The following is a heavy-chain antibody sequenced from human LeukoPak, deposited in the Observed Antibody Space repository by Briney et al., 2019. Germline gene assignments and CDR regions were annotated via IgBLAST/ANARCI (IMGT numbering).Heavy chain of an antibody. CDR1: GFTFSSYS. J-gene: IGHJ2*01. Sequence: GGSLRLSCAASGFTFSSYSMNWVRQAPGKGLEWVSYISSSSSTIYYADSVKGRFTISRDNAKNSLYLQMNSLRAEDTAVYYCARGVPSTISGWFFDLWGRGTLVTVSS. CDR2: ISSSSSTI. D-gene: IGHD2-2*01. CDR3: ARGVPSTISGWFFDL. V-gene: IGHV3-48*04.